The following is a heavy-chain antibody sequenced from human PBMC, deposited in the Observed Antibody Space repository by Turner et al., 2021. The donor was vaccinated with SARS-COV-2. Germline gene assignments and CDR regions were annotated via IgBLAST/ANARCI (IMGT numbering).Heavy chain of an antibody. Sequence: EVQLWESGGGLVQPGGSLRPPCAASGFPFSSYAMSWVRQAPGKGLEWVSAISGNGGNTYYADSVKGRFTISRDNSKNTLYLQMNSLRAEDTAVYYCAKVVYTSRGYSGYDPSHFDYWGQGTLVTVSS. V-gene: IGHV3-23*01. D-gene: IGHD5-12*01. CDR2: ISGNGGNT. CDR1: GFPFSSYA. J-gene: IGHJ4*02. CDR3: AKVVYTSRGYSGYDPSHFDY.